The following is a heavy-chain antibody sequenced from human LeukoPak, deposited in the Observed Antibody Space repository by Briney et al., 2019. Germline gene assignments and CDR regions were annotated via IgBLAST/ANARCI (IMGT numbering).Heavy chain of an antibody. D-gene: IGHD2-2*02. V-gene: IGHV4-34*01. Sequence: SETLSLTCAVYGGSFSGYYWSWIRQPPGKGLEWIGEINHSGSTNYNPSLKSRVTISVDTSKNQFSLKLSSVTAADTAVYYCARDAVVVPAAILTGYFVYWGEGTLVTVSS. CDR1: GGSFSGYY. J-gene: IGHJ4*02. CDR3: ARDAVVVPAAILTGYFVY. CDR2: INHSGST.